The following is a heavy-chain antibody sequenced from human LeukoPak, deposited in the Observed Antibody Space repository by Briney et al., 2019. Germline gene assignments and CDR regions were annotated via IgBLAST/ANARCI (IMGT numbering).Heavy chain of an antibody. Sequence: GGSLRLSRAASGFTFSGYAMSWVRQAPGKGLEWVSAISGSDGRLFYADSVKGRFTISRDNSKNTLFLQMNSLRAEDTALYYCAKESPYRAPTRTYYFDYWGQGTLVTVSS. CDR1: GFTFSGYA. J-gene: IGHJ4*02. V-gene: IGHV3-23*01. CDR2: ISGSDGRL. D-gene: IGHD1-14*01. CDR3: AKESPYRAPTRTYYFDY.